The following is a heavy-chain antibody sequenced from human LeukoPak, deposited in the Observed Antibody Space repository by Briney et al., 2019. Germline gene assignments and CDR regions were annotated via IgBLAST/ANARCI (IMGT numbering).Heavy chain of an antibody. CDR2: INHSGST. CDR3: ARGYDFWSGYYPLSYMDV. Sequence: SETLSLTCAVYGGPFSGYYWSWIRQPPGKGLEWFGEINHSGSTNYNPSLKSRVTISVDTSKNQFSLKLSSVTAADTAVYYCARGYDFWSGYYPLSYMDVWGKGTTVTVSS. J-gene: IGHJ6*03. V-gene: IGHV4-34*01. CDR1: GGPFSGYY. D-gene: IGHD3-3*01.